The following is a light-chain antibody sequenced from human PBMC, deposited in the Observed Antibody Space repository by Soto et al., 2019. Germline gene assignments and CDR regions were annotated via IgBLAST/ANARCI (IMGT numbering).Light chain of an antibody. CDR1: SSDVGAYNY. V-gene: IGLV2-11*01. CDR3: CSYAGSSLV. CDR2: DVS. Sequence: QSVLTQPRSVSGSPGQSVTISCTGTSSDVGAYNYVSWFQQHPGKAPKLMMSDVSKRPSGVPDRFSGSKSGTTASLTISGLQAEDEADYYCCSYAGSSLVFGGGTKLTVL. J-gene: IGLJ2*01.